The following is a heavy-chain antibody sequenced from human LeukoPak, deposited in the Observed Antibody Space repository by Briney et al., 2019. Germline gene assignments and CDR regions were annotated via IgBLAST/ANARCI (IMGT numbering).Heavy chain of an antibody. CDR3: ARRYSSSWYHWFDP. V-gene: IGHV4-30-4*01. J-gene: IGHJ5*02. Sequence: SETLSLTCTVSGGSISSGDYYWSWIRQPPGKGLEWIGYIYYSGSTYYNPSLKSRVTISVDTSKNQFSLKLSSVTAADTAVYYCARRYSSSWYHWFDPWGQGTLATVSS. D-gene: IGHD6-13*01. CDR1: GGSISSGDYY. CDR2: IYYSGST.